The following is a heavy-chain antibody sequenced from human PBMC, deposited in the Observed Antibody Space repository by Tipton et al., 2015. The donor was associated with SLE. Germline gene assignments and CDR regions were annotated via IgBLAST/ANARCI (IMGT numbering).Heavy chain of an antibody. V-gene: IGHV4-28*02. J-gene: IGHJ1*01. Sequence: TLSLTCVVSGYSISSSNWWGWIRQPPGKGLEWIGYIYYSGSIYYNPPLKSRVTMSVDTSKNKFSLKLSSVTAVDTAVYYCARGGGVAGFQHWGQGTLVTVSS. CDR3: ARGGGVAGFQH. CDR1: GYSISSSNW. D-gene: IGHD3-16*01. CDR2: IYYSGSI.